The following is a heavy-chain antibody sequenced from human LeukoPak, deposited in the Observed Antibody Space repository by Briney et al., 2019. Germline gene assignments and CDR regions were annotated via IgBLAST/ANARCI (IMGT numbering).Heavy chain of an antibody. CDR3: ARVEFYGDPPARYFDY. D-gene: IGHD4-17*01. V-gene: IGHV7-4-1*02. CDR2: INTNTGNP. J-gene: IGHJ4*02. CDR1: GYTFTSYA. Sequence: ASVKVSCKASGYTFTSYAMNWVRQAPGQGLEWMGWINTNTGNPTYAQGFTGRFVFSLDTSVSTAYLQISSLKAEDTAVYYCARVEFYGDPPARYFDYWGQGTLVTVSS.